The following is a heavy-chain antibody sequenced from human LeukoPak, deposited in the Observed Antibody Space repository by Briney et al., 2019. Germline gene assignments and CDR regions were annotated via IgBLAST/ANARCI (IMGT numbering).Heavy chain of an antibody. CDR1: GFTFSSYA. CDR3: AKDRNYYDSSGYYQN. Sequence: PGGSLRLSCAASGFTFSSYAMSWARQAPGKGLEWVSAISGSGGSTYYADSVKGRFTISRDNSKNTLYLQMNSLRAEDTAVYYCAKDRNYYDSSGYYQNWGQGTLVTVSS. CDR2: ISGSGGST. D-gene: IGHD3-22*01. V-gene: IGHV3-23*01. J-gene: IGHJ4*02.